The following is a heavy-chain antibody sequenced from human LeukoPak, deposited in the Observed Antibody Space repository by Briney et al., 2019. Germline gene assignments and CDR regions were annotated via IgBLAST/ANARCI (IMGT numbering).Heavy chain of an antibody. D-gene: IGHD6-13*01. CDR1: GFTLSSYA. V-gene: IGHV3-23*01. CDR2: ISGSGGST. Sequence: QSGGSLRFSCAASGFTLSSYAMSWVRQAPGKGLEWVSAISGSGGSTYYADSVKGRFTISRDNSKNTLYLQMNSLRAEDTAVYYCARDGTSWGVWGQGTLVTVSS. CDR3: ARDGTSWGV. J-gene: IGHJ4*02.